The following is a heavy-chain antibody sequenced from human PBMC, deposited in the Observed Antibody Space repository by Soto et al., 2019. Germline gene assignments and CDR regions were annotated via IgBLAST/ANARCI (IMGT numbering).Heavy chain of an antibody. J-gene: IGHJ4*02. V-gene: IGHV3-30*18. CDR3: AKDRLRWNTNFDC. D-gene: IGHD4-17*01. CDR2: VSYDGSKK. Sequence: PGGSPRLSCAASGFTFSSYGMHWVRQAPGKGLEWVAIVSYDGSKKYYTDSVKGRFTISRDNSNNTLYLQMNSLRAEDTAVYYCAKDRLRWNTNFDCWGQGALVTVSS. CDR1: GFTFSSYG.